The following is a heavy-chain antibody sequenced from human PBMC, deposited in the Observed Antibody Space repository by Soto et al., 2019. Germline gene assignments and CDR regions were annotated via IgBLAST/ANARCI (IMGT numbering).Heavy chain of an antibody. CDR1: GFTFSSYS. V-gene: IGHV3-48*01. J-gene: IGHJ5*02. Sequence: EVQLVESGGGLVQPGGSLRLSCAASGFTFSSYSMNWVRQAPGKGLEWVSYISSSSSTIYYADSVKARFTISRDNAKNSLYLQMNSLRAEDTAVYYCAREAQIVGATNWFDPWGQGTLVTVSS. CDR3: AREAQIVGATNWFDP. CDR2: ISSSSSTI. D-gene: IGHD1-26*01.